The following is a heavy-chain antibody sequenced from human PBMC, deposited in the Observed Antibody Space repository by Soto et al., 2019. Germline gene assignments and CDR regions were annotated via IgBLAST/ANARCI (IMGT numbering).Heavy chain of an antibody. D-gene: IGHD2-2*02. V-gene: IGHV3-23*01. CDR3: AKDSYCSSTSCYIDYYYYGMDV. Sequence: EVQLLESGGGLVQPGGSLRLSCAASGFSFSDYSMTWVRQAPGRGLEWVSTLTPAGTTFYADSVKGRFTISRDNSKNTLYLQMNSLRAEDTAVYYCAKDSYCSSTSCYIDYYYYGMDVWGQGTTVTVSS. CDR1: GFSFSDYS. CDR2: LTPAGTT. J-gene: IGHJ6*02.